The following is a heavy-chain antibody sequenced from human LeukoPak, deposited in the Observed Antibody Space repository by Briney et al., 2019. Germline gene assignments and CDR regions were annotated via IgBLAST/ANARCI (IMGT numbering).Heavy chain of an antibody. J-gene: IGHJ3*02. CDR3: AKERGTSGECAFDI. CDR2: IKPDGSEK. D-gene: IGHD3-10*01. CDR1: GFTFSSNW. V-gene: IGHV3-7*03. Sequence: GGSLRLSCAASGFTFSSNWMSWVRQAPGKGLGWVANIKPDGSEKYYVDSVKGRFTISRDNAKNSLYLQMNSLRADDTAVYYCAKERGTSGECAFDIWGQGTMVTVSS.